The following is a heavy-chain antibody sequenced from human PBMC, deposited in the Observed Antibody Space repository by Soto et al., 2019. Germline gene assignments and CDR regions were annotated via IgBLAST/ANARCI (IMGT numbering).Heavy chain of an antibody. J-gene: IGHJ4*02. V-gene: IGHV1-18*04. CDR3: ARDKAADGHSSNFDY. Sequence: ASVKVSCKASGYTFTSYGISWVRQAPGQGLEWMGWISAYNGNTNYAQKLQGRVTMTTDTSTSTAYMELRSLRSDDTAVYYCARDKAADGHSSNFDYWGQGTLVTVSS. CDR1: GYTFTSYG. CDR2: ISAYNGNT. D-gene: IGHD6-13*01.